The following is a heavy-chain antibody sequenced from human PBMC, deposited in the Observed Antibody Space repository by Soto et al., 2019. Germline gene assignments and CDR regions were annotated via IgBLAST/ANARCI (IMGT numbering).Heavy chain of an antibody. V-gene: IGHV1-3*01. CDR3: ARDTGDGTFDF. CDR1: GYTFSSYA. D-gene: IGHD7-27*01. Sequence: ASVKVSCKASGYTFSSYAMHWVRQAPGQRLEWMGWINAGYGNTKSSQKFQDRVTISRDTSASTAYMELASLRSEDTAVYYCARDTGDGTFDFWGQGTLVSDS. J-gene: IGHJ4*02. CDR2: INAGYGNT.